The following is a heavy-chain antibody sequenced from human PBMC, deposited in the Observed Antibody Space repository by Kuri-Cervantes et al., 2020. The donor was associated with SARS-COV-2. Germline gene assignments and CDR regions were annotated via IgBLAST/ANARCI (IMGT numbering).Heavy chain of an antibody. D-gene: IGHD3-10*01. CDR1: GFTFSSYT. CDR2: ISSNGGST. Sequence: GESLKISCSASGFTFSSYTMHWVRQAPGKGLEYVSGISSNGGSTYYADSVKGRFTISRDNSKTTLFLQMNSLRAEDTAVYHCVKGSAASRPYYFDSWGQGTLVTVSS. V-gene: IGHV3-64*04. J-gene: IGHJ4*02. CDR3: VKGSAASRPYYFDS.